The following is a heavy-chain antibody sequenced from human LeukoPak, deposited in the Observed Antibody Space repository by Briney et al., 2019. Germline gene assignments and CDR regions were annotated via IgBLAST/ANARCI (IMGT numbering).Heavy chain of an antibody. Sequence: GGSLRLSCAASGFTFSDYAMHWVRQAPGKGLEWVAVISYDGSNKYYADSVKGLFTISRDNSKKTLSLQMNSLRAEDTAVYYCAREISGYSHWGQGTLVTVSS. V-gene: IGHV3-30-3*01. J-gene: IGHJ1*01. CDR2: ISYDGSNK. D-gene: IGHD3-22*01. CDR3: AREISGYSH. CDR1: GFTFSDYA.